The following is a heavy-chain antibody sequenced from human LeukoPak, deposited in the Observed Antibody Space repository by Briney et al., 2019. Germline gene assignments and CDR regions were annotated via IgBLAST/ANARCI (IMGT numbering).Heavy chain of an antibody. CDR3: ARDTLYSSSSGYYYYYMDV. CDR2: IYTSGST. D-gene: IGHD6-6*01. Sequence: PSETLSLTCTVSGGSISSYYWSWIRQPAGKGLEWIGRIYTSGSTNYNPSLKSRVTMSVDTSKNQFSLKLSSVTAADTAVYYCARDTLYSSSSGYYYYYMDVWGKGTTVTVSS. V-gene: IGHV4-4*07. J-gene: IGHJ6*03. CDR1: GGSISSYY.